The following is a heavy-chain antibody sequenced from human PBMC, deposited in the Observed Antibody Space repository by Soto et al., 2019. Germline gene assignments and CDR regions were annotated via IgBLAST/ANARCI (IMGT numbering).Heavy chain of an antibody. CDR2: VYYDEST. CDR3: GKVLIGATRHADVDS. CDR1: GVSLNSGHYY. V-gene: IGHV4-39*01. J-gene: IGHJ4*02. D-gene: IGHD2-15*01. Sequence: SETLSLTCSVSGVSLNSGHYYFCCVRQAPGKGLAWIASVYYDESTYYNPSLKSRVTISIDKPRNQFSLTLKSVTAADTAVYYCGKVLIGATRHADVDSWGQGARVTVSS.